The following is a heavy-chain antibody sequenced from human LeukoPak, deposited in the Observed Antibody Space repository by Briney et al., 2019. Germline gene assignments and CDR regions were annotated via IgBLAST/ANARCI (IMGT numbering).Heavy chain of an antibody. V-gene: IGHV4-34*01. Sequence: SETLSLTCAVYGGSFSGYYWSWIRQPPGKGLVWIGEVNHSGCTNYNPSLKSRVTISGDTSKNQFSLKLSSVTAADTAVYYCARIVVVVPAAKRYNWFDPWGQGTLVTVSS. CDR1: GGSFSGYY. CDR3: ARIVVVVPAAKRYNWFDP. J-gene: IGHJ5*02. D-gene: IGHD2-2*01. CDR2: VNHSGCT.